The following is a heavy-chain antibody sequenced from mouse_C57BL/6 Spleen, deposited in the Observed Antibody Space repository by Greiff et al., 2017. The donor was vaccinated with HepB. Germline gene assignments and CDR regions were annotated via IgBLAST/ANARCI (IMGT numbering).Heavy chain of an antibody. Sequence: VQLQQSGPELVKPGASVKISCKASGYSFTGYYMNWVKQSPEKSLEWIGEINPSTGGTTYNQKFKAKATLTVDKSSSTAYMQLKSLTSEDSAVYYCLTGTRAWFAYWGQGTLVTVSA. D-gene: IGHD4-1*01. CDR2: INPSTGGT. CDR3: LTGTRAWFAY. V-gene: IGHV1-42*01. CDR1: GYSFTGYY. J-gene: IGHJ3*01.